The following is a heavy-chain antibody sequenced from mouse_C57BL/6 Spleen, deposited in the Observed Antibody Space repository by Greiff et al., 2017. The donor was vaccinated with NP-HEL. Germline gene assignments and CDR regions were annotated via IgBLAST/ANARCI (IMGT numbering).Heavy chain of an antibody. V-gene: IGHV1-69*01. D-gene: IGHD2-3*01. Sequence: QVQLKQSGAELVMPGASVKLSCKASGYTFTSYWMHWVKQRPGQGLEWIGEIDPSDSYTNYNQKFKGKSTLTVDKSSSTAYMQLSSLTSEDSAVYYCARRRGDGYNYFDYWGQGTTLTVSS. J-gene: IGHJ2*01. CDR3: ARRRGDGYNYFDY. CDR1: GYTFTSYW. CDR2: IDPSDSYT.